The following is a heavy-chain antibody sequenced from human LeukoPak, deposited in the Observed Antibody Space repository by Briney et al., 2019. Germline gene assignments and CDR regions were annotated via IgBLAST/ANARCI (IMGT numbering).Heavy chain of an antibody. CDR2: ISSNGGST. CDR1: GFTFSNYA. D-gene: IGHD3-22*01. Sequence: GGSLRLSCAASGFTFSNYAMHWVRQAPGKGLEYVSAISSNGGSTYYADSVKGRFTISRDNSRNTLYLQMGSLRAEDTAVYYCARDLSSDYYDSSGYHGVFDYWGQGTLVTVSS. CDR3: ARDLSSDYYDSSGYHGVFDY. V-gene: IGHV3-64*02. J-gene: IGHJ4*02.